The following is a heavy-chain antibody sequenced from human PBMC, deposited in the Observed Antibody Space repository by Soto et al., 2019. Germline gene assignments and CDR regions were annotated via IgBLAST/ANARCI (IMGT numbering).Heavy chain of an antibody. V-gene: IGHV2-5*02. CDR1: GFSLSSSGVG. CDR3: AHKGGRGAGMDV. Sequence: QITLKESGPTLVKPTQTLTLTCTFSGFSLSSSGVGVGWIRQPPGKAPEWLALIYWDEDKRYSPSLKTRLTSPKATSTNDVVLTMTNMDPVDTGTYYCAHKGGRGAGMDVWGQGTTVTVSS. J-gene: IGHJ6*02. CDR2: IYWDEDK. D-gene: IGHD2-15*01.